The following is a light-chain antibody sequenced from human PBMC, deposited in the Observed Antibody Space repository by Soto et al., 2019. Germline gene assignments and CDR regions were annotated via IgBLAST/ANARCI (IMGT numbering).Light chain of an antibody. CDR2: EVS. V-gene: IGLV2-14*01. J-gene: IGLJ2*01. CDR3: SSYTISSTPWV. Sequence: QSALIQPASVSGSPGQSITISCTGTSSGVGAYNYVSWYQQHPGKAPKLMIYEVSNRPSGVSNRFCGSKSGNTASLTISGLQAEDEAEDYCSSYTISSTPWVFGGGTKLAVL. CDR1: SSGVGAYNY.